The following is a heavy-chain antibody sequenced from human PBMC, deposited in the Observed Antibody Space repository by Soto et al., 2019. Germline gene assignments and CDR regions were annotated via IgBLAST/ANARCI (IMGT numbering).Heavy chain of an antibody. CDR2: INPSGGST. V-gene: IGHV1-46*01. CDR1: GYTFTSYY. Sequence: QVQLVQSGAEVKKPGASVKVSCKASGYTFTSYYMHWVRQAPGQGLEWMGIINPSGGSTSYAQKCQGRVTMTRDTSTSTVYMELSSLRSEDKAVYYCAKSIAARSFDYWGQGTLVTVSS. D-gene: IGHD6-6*01. J-gene: IGHJ4*02. CDR3: AKSIAARSFDY.